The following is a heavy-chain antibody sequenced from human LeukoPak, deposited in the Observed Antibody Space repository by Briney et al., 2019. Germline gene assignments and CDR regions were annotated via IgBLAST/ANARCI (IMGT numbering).Heavy chain of an antibody. CDR2: ISGSGGST. D-gene: IGHD5-18*01. CDR3: AKVRTAIVDY. CDR1: GFTFSSYD. J-gene: IGHJ4*02. Sequence: GGSLRLSCAASGFTFSSYDMSWVRQAPGKGLEGVSAISGSGGSTYYADSVKGRFTISRDNSKNTLYLQMNSLRAEDTAVYYCAKVRTAIVDYWGQGTLVTVSS. V-gene: IGHV3-23*01.